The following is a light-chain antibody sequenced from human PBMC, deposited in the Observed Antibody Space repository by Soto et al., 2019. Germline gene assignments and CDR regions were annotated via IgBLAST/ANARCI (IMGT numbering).Light chain of an antibody. CDR3: QRYGTFSGT. CDR2: DAS. Sequence: DIQMTQSPSTLSASVGDTVTVTCRASQSVSGWLAWYQQKPGEAPKLLIYDASAWPRGVPSRFSGSGSGTKFTLTVGSRQPDDFATYYCQRYGTFSGTFGPGNKV. J-gene: IGKJ1*01. V-gene: IGKV1-5*01. CDR1: QSVSGW.